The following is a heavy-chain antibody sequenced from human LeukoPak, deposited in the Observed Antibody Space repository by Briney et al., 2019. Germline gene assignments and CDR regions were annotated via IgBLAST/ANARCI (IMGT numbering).Heavy chain of an antibody. CDR1: GFTFSSYA. CDR3: APGYQPDHSWFDP. V-gene: IGHV3-21*01. CDR2: ISSSSTYI. D-gene: IGHD2-2*01. J-gene: IGHJ5*02. Sequence: GGSLRLSCAASGFTFSSYAMSWVRQAPGKGLEWVSSISSSSTYIYYADSVKGRFTISRDNAENSLYLQMNSLRAEDTAVYYCAPGYQPDHSWFDPWGQGTLVTVSS.